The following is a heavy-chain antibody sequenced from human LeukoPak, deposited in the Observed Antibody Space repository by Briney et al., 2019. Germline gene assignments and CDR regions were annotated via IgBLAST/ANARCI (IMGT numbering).Heavy chain of an antibody. CDR3: ARHSGGTYYVNFDP. CDR2: INHSGST. J-gene: IGHJ5*02. D-gene: IGHD1-26*01. V-gene: IGHV4-34*01. CDR1: GGSFSGYY. Sequence: PSETLSLTCAVYGGSFSGYYWSWIRQPPGKGLEWIGEINHSGSTNYNPSLKSRVTISVDTSKNQFPLKLSSVTAADTAVYYCARHSGGTYYVNFDPLGQGNLVTGFS.